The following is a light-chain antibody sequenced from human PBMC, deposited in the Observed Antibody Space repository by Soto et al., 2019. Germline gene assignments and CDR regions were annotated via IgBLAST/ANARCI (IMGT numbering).Light chain of an antibody. V-gene: IGKV1-5*01. CDR1: QSISSY. J-gene: IGKJ1*01. CDR3: QHYNSYSEA. CDR2: DVS. Sequence: DIQMTQSPSSLSASVGDGVTITCRASQSISSYLNWYQQKPGKAPKLLISDVSSLERGVPSRFSGSGSGTEFTLTISSLQPDDFATYYCQHYNSYSEAFGQGTKVDIK.